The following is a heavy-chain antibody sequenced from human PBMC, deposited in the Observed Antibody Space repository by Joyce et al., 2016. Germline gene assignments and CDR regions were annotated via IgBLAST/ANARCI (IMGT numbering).Heavy chain of an antibody. V-gene: IGHV3-30*18. CDR2: ISYDGIYK. CDR3: AKILTATYSSGWFLDY. CDR1: GLTLSNYG. Sequence: QVQLVESGGGVVQPGRSLRLSCAASGLTLSNYGVHWVRQAPGKGLEWVAVISYDGIYKYYADSLKGRFTISRDNSKNTVFLEMNSLRAEDTAVYYCAKILTATYSSGWFLDYWGQGTLVTVSS. J-gene: IGHJ4*02. D-gene: IGHD6-25*01.